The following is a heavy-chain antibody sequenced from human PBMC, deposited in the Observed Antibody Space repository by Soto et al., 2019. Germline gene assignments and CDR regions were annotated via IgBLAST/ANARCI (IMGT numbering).Heavy chain of an antibody. CDR1: GFTFDSYS. CDR3: ARDFATSFDP. Sequence: EVQLVESGGGLAQPGGSLRLSCTASGFTFDSYSMDWVRQAPGKGLEWVSHINSGGTSMFYAESVKGRFTISRDNGRNLLYLHLNNLRAEDTAVYYCARDFATSFDPWGQGALVTVSS. D-gene: IGHD3-3*01. V-gene: IGHV3-48*01. J-gene: IGHJ5*02. CDR2: INSGGTSM.